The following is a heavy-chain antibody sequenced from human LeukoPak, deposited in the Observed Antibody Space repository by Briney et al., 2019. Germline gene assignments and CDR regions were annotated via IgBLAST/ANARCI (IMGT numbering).Heavy chain of an antibody. CDR2: IYSGGST. Sequence: GGSLRLSCAASGFTVSSNHMSWVRQAPGKGLEWVSVIYSGGSTYYADSVKGRFTISRDNSKNTLYLQMNSLRAEDTAVYYCARDLGKERAQSNPNYYYYGMDVWGQGTTVTVSS. CDR3: ARDLGKERAQSNPNYYYYGMDV. J-gene: IGHJ6*02. V-gene: IGHV3-66*01. CDR1: GFTVSSNH. D-gene: IGHD1-14*01.